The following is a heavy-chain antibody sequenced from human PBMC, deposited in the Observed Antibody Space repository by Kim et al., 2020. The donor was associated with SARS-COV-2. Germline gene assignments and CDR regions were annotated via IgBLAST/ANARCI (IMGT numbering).Heavy chain of an antibody. CDR3: ARDQRRGDSSGYYSTNVDY. CDR2: TYYRSKWYN. Sequence: SQTLSLPCAISGDSVSSNSAAWNWIRQSPSRGLEWLGRTYYRSKWYNDYAVSVKSRITINPDTSKNQFSLQLNSVTPEDTAVYYCARDQRRGDSSGYYSTNVDYWGQGTLVTVSS. CDR1: GDSVSSNSAA. J-gene: IGHJ4*02. D-gene: IGHD3-22*01. V-gene: IGHV6-1*01.